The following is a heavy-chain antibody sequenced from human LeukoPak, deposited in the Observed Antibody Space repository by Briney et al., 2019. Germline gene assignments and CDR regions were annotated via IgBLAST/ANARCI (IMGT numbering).Heavy chain of an antibody. V-gene: IGHV3-33*06. J-gene: IGHJ3*02. Sequence: GGSLRLSCAASGIIFSDFGMHWVRQAPGKGLEWMAIIWYDGSNKYYADSVKGRFTISRDNSQNTMYLRMNSLRVEDTAVYYCAKATCSGASCFSNSRDAFDIWGQGTMVTVSS. D-gene: IGHD2-15*01. CDR3: AKATCSGASCFSNSRDAFDI. CDR1: GIIFSDFG. CDR2: IWYDGSNK.